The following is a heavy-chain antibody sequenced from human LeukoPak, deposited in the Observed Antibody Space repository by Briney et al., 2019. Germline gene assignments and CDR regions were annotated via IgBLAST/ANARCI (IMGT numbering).Heavy chain of an antibody. Sequence: GGSLRLSCAASGFTFSSYWMHWVRQAPGKGLVWVSRISTDGTYTEYADSVKGRFTISRDNAKDTLYLQMNSLRAEDTAVYYCARAQPPNYYDSSGYPPYFDSWGQGTLVTVSS. CDR1: GFTFSSYW. CDR2: ISTDGTYT. J-gene: IGHJ4*02. CDR3: ARAQPPNYYDSSGYPPYFDS. D-gene: IGHD3-22*01. V-gene: IGHV3-74*03.